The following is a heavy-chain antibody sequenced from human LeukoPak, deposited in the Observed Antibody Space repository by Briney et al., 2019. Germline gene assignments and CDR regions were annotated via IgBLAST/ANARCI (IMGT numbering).Heavy chain of an antibody. V-gene: IGHV5-51*01. J-gene: IGHJ6*03. Sequence: GESLKISCKGSGYSFTSNWIGWVRQMPGKGLEWMGIIYLGDSDTRYSPSFRGQVTISADKSISTAYLQWSSLKASDTAMYYCARQSGDYSYYYYMDVWGKGTTVTISS. CDR3: ARQSGDYSYYYYMDV. CDR2: IYLGDSDT. D-gene: IGHD2-21*02. CDR1: GYSFTSNW.